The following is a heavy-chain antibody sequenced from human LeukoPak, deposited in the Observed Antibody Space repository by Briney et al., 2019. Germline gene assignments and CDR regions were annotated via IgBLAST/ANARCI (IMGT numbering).Heavy chain of an antibody. CDR2: IYYSGST. Sequence: SEILSLTCTVSGGSISSYYWSWIRQPPGKGLEWIGYIYYSGSTNYNPSLKSRVTISVDTSKNQFSLKLSSVTAADTAVYYCARDQVASSGYEYYYYGMDVWGQGTTVTVSS. V-gene: IGHV4-59*01. CDR1: GGSISSYY. J-gene: IGHJ6*02. CDR3: ARDQVASSGYEYYYYGMDV. D-gene: IGHD3-22*01.